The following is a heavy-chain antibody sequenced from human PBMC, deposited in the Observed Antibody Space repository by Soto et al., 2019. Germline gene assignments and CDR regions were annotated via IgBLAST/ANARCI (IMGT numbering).Heavy chain of an antibody. Sequence: QITLKESGPTLVKPTQTLTLTCTFSGFSLSTSGVGVGWIRQPPGKALEWLALIYWDDDKRYSPSLKSRLTITKDTSKNQVVLTMTNMDPVDTATYYCAHRLPGDYEGGAFDYWGQGTLVTVSS. CDR2: IYWDDDK. CDR3: AHRLPGDYEGGAFDY. CDR1: GFSLSTSGVG. V-gene: IGHV2-5*02. D-gene: IGHD4-17*01. J-gene: IGHJ4*02.